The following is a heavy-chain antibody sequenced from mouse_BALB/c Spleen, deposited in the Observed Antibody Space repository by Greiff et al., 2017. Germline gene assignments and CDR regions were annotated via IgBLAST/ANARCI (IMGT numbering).Heavy chain of an antibody. CDR3: VREEVRRGFAY. V-gene: IGHV10-1*02. J-gene: IGHJ3*01. D-gene: IGHD2-14*01. Sequence: DVMLVESGGGLVQPKGSLKLSCAASGFTFNTYAMNWVRQAPGKGLEWVARIRSKSNNYATYYADSVKDRFTISRDDSQSMLYLQMNNLKTEDTAMYYCVREEVRRGFAYWGQGTLVTVSA. CDR2: IRSKSNNYAT. CDR1: GFTFNTYA.